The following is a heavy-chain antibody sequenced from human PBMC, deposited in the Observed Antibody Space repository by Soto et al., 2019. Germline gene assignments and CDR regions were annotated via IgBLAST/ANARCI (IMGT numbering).Heavy chain of an antibody. D-gene: IGHD2-15*01. V-gene: IGHV1-8*01. J-gene: IGHJ3*02. CDR1: GYTFTSYD. CDR3: ARARTGYCSGGTCYPPGAFDI. CDR2: KNPNSGNT. Sequence: QVQLVQSGAEVKKPRASVKVSCKASGYTFTSYDINWVRQATGQGLEWMGWKNPNSGNTGYGQKFQGRVTMTRNTSISIAYMELSSLRSEDTTVYYCARARTGYCSGGTCYPPGAFDIWGQGTVVTVSS.